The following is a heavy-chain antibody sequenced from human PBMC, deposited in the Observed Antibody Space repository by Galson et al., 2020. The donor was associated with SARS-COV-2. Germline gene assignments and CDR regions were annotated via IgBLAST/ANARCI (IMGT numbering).Heavy chain of an antibody. CDR3: ARDGPYYEKEYFRSTSCFLRQFDY. CDR1: GYTFTSYG. D-gene: IGHD2-2*01. J-gene: IGHJ4*02. CDR2: ISAYNGNT. Sequence: ASVKVSCKASGYTFTSYGISWVRQAPGQGLEWMGWISAYNGNTNYAQKLQGRVTMTTDTSTSTAYMELRSLRSDDTAVYYCARDGPYYEKEYFRSTSCFLRQFDYWGQGTLVTVSS. V-gene: IGHV1-18*01.